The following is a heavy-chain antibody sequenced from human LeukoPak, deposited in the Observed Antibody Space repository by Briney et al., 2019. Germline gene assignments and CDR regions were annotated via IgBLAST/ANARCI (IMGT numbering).Heavy chain of an antibody. Sequence: GESLKISCKGSGYSFITYRIGWVRQMPGKGLEWMGIIYPGDSDTRYSPSFQGQVTISADKSISTAYLQWNSLKASDTAMYYCARFVGACSGGSCYSDYWGQGTLVTVSS. CDR1: GYSFITYR. CDR2: IYPGDSDT. CDR3: ARFVGACSGGSCYSDY. V-gene: IGHV5-51*01. D-gene: IGHD2-15*01. J-gene: IGHJ4*02.